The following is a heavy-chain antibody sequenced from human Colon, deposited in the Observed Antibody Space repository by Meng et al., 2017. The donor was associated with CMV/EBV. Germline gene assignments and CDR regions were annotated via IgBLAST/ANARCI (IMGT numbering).Heavy chain of an antibody. Sequence: SGPTLVKPTQTLTLTCTFSGFFLNTSTVAVGWFRQPPGKALEWLALFYWSDDQRYSPSLRNRLTLTRDTSKNQLVLTMTDMDPVDTATYFCAHRRTIFGGFDPWGQGSLVTVSS. J-gene: IGHJ5*02. CDR1: GFFLNTSTVA. V-gene: IGHV2-5*01. D-gene: IGHD3-3*01. CDR2: FYWSDDQ. CDR3: AHRRTIFGGFDP.